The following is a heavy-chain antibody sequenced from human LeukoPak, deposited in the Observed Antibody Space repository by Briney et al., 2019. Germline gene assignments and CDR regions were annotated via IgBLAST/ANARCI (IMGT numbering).Heavy chain of an antibody. CDR3: AKDAHDYGDYYFDY. CDR1: GFTFTNYA. V-gene: IGHV3-23*01. Sequence: PGGSLRLSCAASGFTFTNYAMSWVRQAPGKGLEWVSGITGRDGSRFYADSVKGRLTISRDNSKKTLYLQMNSLRAEDTAVYYCAKDAHDYGDYYFDYWGQGTLVTVSS. J-gene: IGHJ4*02. CDR2: ITGRDGSR. D-gene: IGHD4-17*01.